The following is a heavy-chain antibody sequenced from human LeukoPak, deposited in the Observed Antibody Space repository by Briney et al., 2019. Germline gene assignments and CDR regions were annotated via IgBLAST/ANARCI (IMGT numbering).Heavy chain of an antibody. V-gene: IGHV4-34*01. Sequence: SETLSLTCAVYGGSFGGYYWSWFRQPPGKGLEWIGEINHSGSTNYNPSLKSRVTISVDTSKNQFSLKLSSVTAADTAVYYCARSFYSSGWLIDYWGQGTLVTVSS. CDR2: INHSGST. D-gene: IGHD6-19*01. CDR1: GGSFGGYY. CDR3: ARSFYSSGWLIDY. J-gene: IGHJ4*02.